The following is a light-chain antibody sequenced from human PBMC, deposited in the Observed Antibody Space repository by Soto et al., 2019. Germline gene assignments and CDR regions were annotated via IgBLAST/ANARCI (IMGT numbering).Light chain of an antibody. V-gene: IGKV1-39*01. CDR3: QQSYSSPWT. CDR1: QSISNY. Sequence: DIQMTQXPXSLXAXXXDIVAXXXLASQSISNYLNWYQQKPGRAPKILIYAASSLQSGVPSRFSGGGSGTDFTLTITSLQPEDFATYYCQQSYSSPWTFGQGTKVDIK. J-gene: IGKJ1*01. CDR2: AAS.